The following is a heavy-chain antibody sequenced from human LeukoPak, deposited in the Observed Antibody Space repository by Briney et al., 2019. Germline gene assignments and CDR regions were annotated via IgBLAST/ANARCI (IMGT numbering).Heavy chain of an antibody. CDR2: MNPNSGNT. V-gene: IGHV1-8*01. CDR3: AREGGWNYGSVNWFDP. CDR1: GYTFTSYD. Sequence: ASVKVSCKASGYTFTSYDIHWVRQATGQGLEWMGWMNPNSGNTGYAQKFQGRVTMTRNTSINTAYMELSSLRSEDTAVYYCAREGGWNYGSVNWFDPWGQGTLAAVSS. D-gene: IGHD1-7*01. J-gene: IGHJ5*02.